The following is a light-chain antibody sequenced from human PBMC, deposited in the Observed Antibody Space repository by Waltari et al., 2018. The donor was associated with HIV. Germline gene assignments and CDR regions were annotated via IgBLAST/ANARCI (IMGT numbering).Light chain of an antibody. V-gene: IGLV8-61*01. CDR2: SPN. CDR1: SGSVSSSYY. Sequence: QTVVTQEPSFSVSPGGTVTLTCGLSSGSVSSSYYARWYQQTPGQAPRTLIYSPNTRSSGVPDRFSGSILGNKAALTITGAQADDESDYYCVLYMGNGISVFGGGTKLTVL. CDR3: VLYMGNGISV. J-gene: IGLJ3*02.